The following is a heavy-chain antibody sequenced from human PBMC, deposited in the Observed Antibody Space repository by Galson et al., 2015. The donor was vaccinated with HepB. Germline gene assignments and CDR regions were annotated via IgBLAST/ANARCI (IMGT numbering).Heavy chain of an antibody. CDR3: ARDYDILTGYPDY. D-gene: IGHD3-9*01. V-gene: IGHV3-33*01. CDR2: IWYDGSNK. CDR1: GFTFSSYG. J-gene: IGHJ4*02. Sequence: SLRLSCAASGFTFSSYGMHWVRQAPGKGLEWVAVIWYDGSNKYYADSVKGRFTISRDNSKNTLYLQMNSLRAEDTAVYYCARDYDILTGYPDYWGQGTLVTVSS.